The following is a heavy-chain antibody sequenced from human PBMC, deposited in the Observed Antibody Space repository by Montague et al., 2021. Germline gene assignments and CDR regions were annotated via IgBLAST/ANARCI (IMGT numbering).Heavy chain of an antibody. CDR3: AAYYYGGGGRGS. CDR1: SDSVRCGIYH. Sequence: SETLSLTCSVSSDSVRCGIYHWGWIRQSPGKGLEWIGYICDGGSATYKTSLGSRVTMSLDTSSNQFSLNLRSATAADTAVYYCAAYYYGGGGRGSWGQGALVTVSS. J-gene: IGHJ5*02. CDR2: ICDGGSA. V-gene: IGHV4-61*01. D-gene: IGHD3-22*01.